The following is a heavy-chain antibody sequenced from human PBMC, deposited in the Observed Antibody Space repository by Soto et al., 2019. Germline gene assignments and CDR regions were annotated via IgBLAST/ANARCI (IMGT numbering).Heavy chain of an antibody. CDR1: GGSISGYY. CDR3: ARPTKGGAFDL. V-gene: IGHV4-59*08. CDR2: IYYSGGA. Sequence: QVHLQESGPGLVKPSETLSLTCIVSGGSISGYYWSWIRQPPGKGLEWIGYIYYSGGANYNPSLRGRVSISVDTSNNQFSLRRTSVTAADTAVYYCARPTKGGAFDLWGQGTMVTVSS. J-gene: IGHJ3*01.